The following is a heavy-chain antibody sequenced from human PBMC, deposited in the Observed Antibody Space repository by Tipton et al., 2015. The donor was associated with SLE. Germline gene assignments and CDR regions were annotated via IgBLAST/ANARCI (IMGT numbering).Heavy chain of an antibody. V-gene: IGHV3-33*01. CDR1: GFTFSSYG. CDR3: ARPQYCYESSGYHKGDYFDY. CDR2: IWYDGSNI. D-gene: IGHD3-22*01. J-gene: IGHJ4*02. Sequence: SLRLSCAASGFTFSSYGMYWVRQAPAKGLEWVALIWYDGSNIHYADSVKGRFTISRDNSKNTLYLQMNSLRAEDTAVYYCARPQYCYESSGYHKGDYFDYWGQGPLVTVSS.